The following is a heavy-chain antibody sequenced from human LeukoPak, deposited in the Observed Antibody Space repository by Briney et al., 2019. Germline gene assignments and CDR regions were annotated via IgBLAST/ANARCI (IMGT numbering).Heavy chain of an antibody. CDR1: GFTFSNFG. J-gene: IGHJ4*02. Sequence: GGSLRLSCEASGFTFSNFGMHWVRQVPGEGLEWVAIISYDGSTKYYADSVKGRFSISRDNSKNTLYLQMNSLRVEDTAVYYCATPPTAYTSGSLGYWGQGTLVTVSS. D-gene: IGHD3-22*01. CDR2: ISYDGSTK. CDR3: ATPPTAYTSGSLGY. V-gene: IGHV3-30*03.